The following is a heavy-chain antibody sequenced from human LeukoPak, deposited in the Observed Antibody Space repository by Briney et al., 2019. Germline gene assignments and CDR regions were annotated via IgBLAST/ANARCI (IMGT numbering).Heavy chain of an antibody. CDR3: ARRPGTNYYYYYGMDV. CDR1: GGSFSGYY. Sequence: SETLSLTCAVYGGSFSGYYWSWIRQPPGKGLEWIGEINRSGSTNYNPSLKSRVTISVDTSKNQFSLKLSSVTAADTAVYYCARRPGTNYYYYYGMDVWGQGTTVTVSS. V-gene: IGHV4-34*01. J-gene: IGHJ6*02. CDR2: INRSGST.